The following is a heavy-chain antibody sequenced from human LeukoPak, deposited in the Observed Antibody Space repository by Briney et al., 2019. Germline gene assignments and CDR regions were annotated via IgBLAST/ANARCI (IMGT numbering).Heavy chain of an antibody. CDR1: GFPFSSYW. V-gene: IGHV3-15*01. CDR3: ATDFYDST. Sequence: PGGSLRLSCVASGFPFSSYWMTWVRQAPGKGLEWVGRIRSNSDGGTIDYAAPVKGRFTLSRDDSKTTLYLQMNSLQTEDTAVYYCATDFYDSTWGQGTLVTVSP. D-gene: IGHD3-22*01. CDR2: IRSNSDGGTI. J-gene: IGHJ5*02.